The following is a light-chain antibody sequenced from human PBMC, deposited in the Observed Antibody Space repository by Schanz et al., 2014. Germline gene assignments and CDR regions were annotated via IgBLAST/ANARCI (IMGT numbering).Light chain of an antibody. CDR2: EVS. V-gene: IGLV2-18*02. CDR3: SSYTSSLRWV. CDR1: SSDVGSYNR. J-gene: IGLJ3*02. Sequence: QSVLTQPPSVSGSPGQSVTISCTGTSSDVGSYNRVSWYQQPPGTAPKLMIYEVSNRPSGVPDRFSGSKSGNTASLTISGLQAEDEADYYCSSYTSSLRWVFGGGTKLTVL.